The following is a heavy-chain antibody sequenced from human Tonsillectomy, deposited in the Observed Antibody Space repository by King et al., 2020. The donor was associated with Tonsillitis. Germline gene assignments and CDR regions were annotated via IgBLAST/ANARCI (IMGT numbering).Heavy chain of an antibody. V-gene: IGHV4-59*01. Sequence: QLQESGPGLVKPSETLSLTCTVSGGSISSYYWSWIRQPPGKGLEWIVYIYYSGSTNYNPSLKSRVTISVDTSKNPFSLKLSSVTAADTAVYYCARAPTGTYWYFDLWGRGTLVTVSS. J-gene: IGHJ2*01. CDR3: ARAPTGTYWYFDL. D-gene: IGHD1-1*01. CDR1: GGSISSYY. CDR2: IYYSGST.